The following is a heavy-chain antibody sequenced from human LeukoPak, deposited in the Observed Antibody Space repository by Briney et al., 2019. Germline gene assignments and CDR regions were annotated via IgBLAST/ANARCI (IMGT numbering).Heavy chain of an antibody. Sequence: PSQTLSLTCTVSGASTSSGLYYWNWFRQPAGKGLEYIGRIYNSGSTNYNPSLKSRVTISVDTSKNQFSLKLSSVTAADTAVYYCARDDGLGDIGYDFLGLGYCSGGSCSGLDYWGQGTLVTVSS. V-gene: IGHV4-61*02. J-gene: IGHJ4*02. CDR3: ARDDGLGDIGYDFLGLGYCSGGSCSGLDY. D-gene: IGHD2-15*01. CDR2: IYNSGST. CDR1: GASTSSGLYY.